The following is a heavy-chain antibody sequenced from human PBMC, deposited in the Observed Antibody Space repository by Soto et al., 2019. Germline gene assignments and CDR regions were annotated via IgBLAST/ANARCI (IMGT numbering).Heavy chain of an antibody. CDR1: GFTFRNYA. CDR3: AKDGVPRNGDWDWFDP. D-gene: IGHD3-10*01. V-gene: IGHV3-23*01. CDR2: IHGEGAGT. J-gene: IGHJ5*02. Sequence: EVQLLESGGGLVQPGGSLRLSCAASGFTFRNYAMSWVRQTPGKGLEWVSSIHGEGAGTYYADSVKGRFTVSRDDSKETRYLQMSSLRVDDTAVYYCAKDGVPRNGDWDWFDPWGQGTLVTVAS.